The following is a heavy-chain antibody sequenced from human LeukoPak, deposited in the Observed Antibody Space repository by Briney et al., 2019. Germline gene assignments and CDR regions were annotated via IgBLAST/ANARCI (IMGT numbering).Heavy chain of an antibody. Sequence: GGSLRLSCAASGFTFSSYSMNWVRQAPGKGLEWVSSINSSSSYIYYADSVKGRFTISRDNAKNSLYLQMNSLRAEDTAVYYCARDERVVVVPAAAMRRGWFDPWGQGTLVTVSS. CDR3: ARDERVVVVPAAAMRRGWFDP. CDR1: GFTFSSYS. J-gene: IGHJ5*02. V-gene: IGHV3-21*01. CDR2: INSSSSYI. D-gene: IGHD2-2*01.